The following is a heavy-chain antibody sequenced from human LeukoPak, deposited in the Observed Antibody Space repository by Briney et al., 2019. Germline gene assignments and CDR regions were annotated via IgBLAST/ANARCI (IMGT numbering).Heavy chain of an antibody. CDR1: GGSFSSYY. D-gene: IGHD3-16*02. Sequence: SETLSLTCAVYGGSFSSYYWTWIRQPPGKGLEWIGSLYYSGSTNYNPSLKSRVTISVDTSKNQFSLKLSSVTAADTAVYYCARRRRTYYDYVWGSYRSYYFDYWGQGTLVTVSS. J-gene: IGHJ4*02. CDR2: LYYSGST. V-gene: IGHV4-59*01. CDR3: ARRRRTYYDYVWGSYRSYYFDY.